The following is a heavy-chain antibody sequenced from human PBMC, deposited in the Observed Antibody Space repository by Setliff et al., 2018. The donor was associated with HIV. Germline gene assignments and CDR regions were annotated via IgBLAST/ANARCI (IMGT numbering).Heavy chain of an antibody. V-gene: IGHV4-39*01. CDR3: ARPSFGVGGGSMFDS. Sequence: KPSETLSLTCTVSGGSISSSSYYWGWIRQPPGKGLEWIGSIYYSGSIYYNPSLKSRVTVSVGTSKKQFFLNLSFATAADTAVYDCARPSFGVGGGSMFDSWGQGIVVTVSS. D-gene: IGHD3-3*01. J-gene: IGHJ4*02. CDR2: IYYSGSI. CDR1: GGSISSSSYY.